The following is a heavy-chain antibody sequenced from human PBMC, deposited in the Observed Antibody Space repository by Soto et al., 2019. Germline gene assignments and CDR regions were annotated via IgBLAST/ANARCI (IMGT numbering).Heavy chain of an antibody. V-gene: IGHV4-34*01. CDR2: INHSGRV. D-gene: IGHD3-22*01. CDR1: GGSYSGHS. CDR3: STRAYDTNGYYRFDP. Sequence: SETLSLTCAVYGGSYSGHSWTWIRQSPGKGLEWIGDINHSGRVNYSPSLKSRVTISLDTSKNQFSLTLSAVTAADTAMYYCSTRAYDTNGYYRFDPWGQGTLVTVS. J-gene: IGHJ5*01.